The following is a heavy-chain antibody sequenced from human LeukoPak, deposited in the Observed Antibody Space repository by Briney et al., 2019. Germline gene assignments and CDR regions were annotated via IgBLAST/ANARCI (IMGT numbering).Heavy chain of an antibody. J-gene: IGHJ5*02. CDR1: GFTFSSYA. V-gene: IGHV3-23*01. CDR3: ARDPGGSGSYLGHPQNNWFDP. Sequence: GGSLRLSCAASGFTFSSYAMSWVRQAPGKGLEWVSAISGSGGSTYYADSVKGRFTISRDNSKNTLYLQMNSLRAEDTAVYYCARDPGGSGSYLGHPQNNWFDPWGQGTLVTVSS. CDR2: ISGSGGST. D-gene: IGHD3-10*01.